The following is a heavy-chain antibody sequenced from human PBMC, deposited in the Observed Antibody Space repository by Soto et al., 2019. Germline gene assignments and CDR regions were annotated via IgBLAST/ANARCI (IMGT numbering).Heavy chain of an antibody. V-gene: IGHV3-15*01. CDR1: GFTFSNAW. Sequence: GGSLRLSCAASGFTFSNAWMSWVRQAPGKGPEWVGRIKSKTDGGTTDYAAPVKGRFTISRDDSKNTLYLQMNSLKTEDTAVYYCTTVYGDYESLDYWGQGTLVTVSS. D-gene: IGHD4-17*01. CDR2: IKSKTDGGTT. CDR3: TTVYGDYESLDY. J-gene: IGHJ4*02.